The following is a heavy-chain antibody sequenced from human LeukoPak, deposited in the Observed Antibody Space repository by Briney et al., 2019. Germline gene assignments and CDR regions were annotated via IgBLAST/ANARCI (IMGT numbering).Heavy chain of an antibody. CDR2: IYHSGST. CDR1: GGSISSGGYS. CDR3: ASSSWYDAFDI. J-gene: IGHJ3*02. D-gene: IGHD6-13*01. V-gene: IGHV4-30-2*01. Sequence: PSQTLSLTCAVSGGSISSGGYSWSWIRQPPGKGLEWIGYIYHSGSTYYNPSLKSRVTISVDRSKNQFSLKLSSVTAADTAVYYCASSSWYDAFDIWGQGTMLTVSS.